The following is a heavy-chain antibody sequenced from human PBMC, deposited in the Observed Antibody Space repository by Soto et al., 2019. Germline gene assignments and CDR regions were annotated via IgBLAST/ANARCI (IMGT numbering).Heavy chain of an antibody. J-gene: IGHJ4*02. V-gene: IGHV4-4*02. CDR3: ARLSAGGSSYYFAY. Sequence: SETLSLTCAVSGGSLSSSNWWSWVRQPPGKGLEWIGEIYHSGSTNYNPSLKSRVTISVDKSKNQFSLKLSSVTAADTAVYYCARLSAGGSSYYFAYWGQGTLVTVS. D-gene: IGHD1-26*01. CDR1: GGSLSSSNW. CDR2: IYHSGST.